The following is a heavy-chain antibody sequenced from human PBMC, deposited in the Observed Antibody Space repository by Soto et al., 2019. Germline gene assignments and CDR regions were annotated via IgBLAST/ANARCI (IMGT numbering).Heavy chain of an antibody. V-gene: IGHV3-66*01. CDR3: ARDRVSGSGSPTYYCDY. CDR2: IYSGGST. D-gene: IGHD3-10*01. Sequence: EVQLVESGGGLVQPGGSLRLSCAASGFTVSSNYMSWVRQAPGKGLEWVSVIYSGGSTYYADSVKGRFTISRDNSKNTLYLQMNSLRAEDTAVYYCARDRVSGSGSPTYYCDYWGQGTLVTVSS. J-gene: IGHJ4*02. CDR1: GFTVSSNY.